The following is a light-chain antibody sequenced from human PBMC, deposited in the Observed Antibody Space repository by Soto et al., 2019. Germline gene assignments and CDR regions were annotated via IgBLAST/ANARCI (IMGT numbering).Light chain of an antibody. Sequence: DIQLTQSPSFLSASVGDRVTITCRASQGISSYLAWYQQKPGKAPKLLIYAASTLQSGVPSRFSGSGSGTEFTLTISSLQPEEFATYYCQQLKSYPRTFGQWTKVEIK. CDR1: QGISSY. V-gene: IGKV1-9*01. CDR2: AAS. CDR3: QQLKSYPRT. J-gene: IGKJ1*01.